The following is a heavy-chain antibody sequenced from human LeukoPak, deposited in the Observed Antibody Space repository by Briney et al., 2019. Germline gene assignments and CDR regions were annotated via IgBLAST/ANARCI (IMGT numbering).Heavy chain of an antibody. Sequence: GGSLRLSCSASGFSFSSYAMHWVRQAPGEGLEYVSAISANGVSTYYANSVKGRFTISRDNAKNSLYLQMNSLRAEDTAVYYCARVRNTPSDYWGQGTLVTVSS. J-gene: IGHJ4*02. V-gene: IGHV3-64*04. CDR3: ARVRNTPSDY. CDR1: GFSFSSYA. CDR2: ISANGVST. D-gene: IGHD2-15*01.